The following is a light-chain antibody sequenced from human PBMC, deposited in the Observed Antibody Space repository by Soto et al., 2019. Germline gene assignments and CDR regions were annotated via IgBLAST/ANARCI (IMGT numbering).Light chain of an antibody. CDR3: QAYDYSLTASV. Sequence: QSVLTQPPSVSGTPGQRVNISCSGSSSNIGRDYVYWYQQLPGAAPKLVIFGNRNRPSGVPERFSGSKSGTSASLAITGLQAEDEADYYCQAYDYSLTASVFGGGTKLTVL. V-gene: IGLV1-40*01. CDR2: GNR. J-gene: IGLJ3*02. CDR1: SSNIGRDY.